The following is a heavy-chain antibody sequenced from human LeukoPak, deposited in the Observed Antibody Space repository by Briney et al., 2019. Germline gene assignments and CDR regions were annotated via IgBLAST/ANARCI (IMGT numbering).Heavy chain of an antibody. CDR3: VKGPWYYGY. CDR2: IYSGGTT. V-gene: IGHV3-66*01. J-gene: IGHJ4*02. D-gene: IGHD4-17*01. CDR1: GFTFSSYA. Sequence: PGGSLRLSCAASGFTFSSYAMSWVRQAPGKGLEWVSVIYSGGTTYYADSVKGRFTISRDNSKNTLYLQMSSLRAEDTAVYYCVKGPWYYGYWGQGTLVTVSS.